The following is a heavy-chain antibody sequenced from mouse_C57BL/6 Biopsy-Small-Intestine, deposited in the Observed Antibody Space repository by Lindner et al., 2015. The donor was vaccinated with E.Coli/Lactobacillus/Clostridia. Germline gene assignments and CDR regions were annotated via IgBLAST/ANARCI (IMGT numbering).Heavy chain of an antibody. V-gene: IGHV2-6*01. J-gene: IGHJ4*01. CDR2: IWGVGST. CDR3: AGHRPDMSHYVGTMDY. CDR1: GFSLTSYG. D-gene: IGHD1-1*01. Sequence: VQLQESGPGLVAPSQSLSITCTVSGFSLTSYGVDWVRQSPGKGLEWLGVIWGVGSTNYNSALKSRLSISKDNSKYQVFLKMNSLQTDDTAMYYCAGHRPDMSHYVGTMDYWGQGTSVIVSS.